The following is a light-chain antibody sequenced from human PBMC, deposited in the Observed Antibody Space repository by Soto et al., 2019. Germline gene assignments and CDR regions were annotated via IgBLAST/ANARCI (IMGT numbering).Light chain of an antibody. CDR3: LQTYSNPWT. Sequence: DIQMTQSPSSLSASVGDRVTITCRASQSISNYLNWYHQKSGKAPKLLIYGASSLQSGVPSRFSGSGSGTNFTLTIRNLQPEDFATYYCLQTYSNPWTFGQGTKVEIK. CDR2: GAS. CDR1: QSISNY. J-gene: IGKJ1*01. V-gene: IGKV1-39*01.